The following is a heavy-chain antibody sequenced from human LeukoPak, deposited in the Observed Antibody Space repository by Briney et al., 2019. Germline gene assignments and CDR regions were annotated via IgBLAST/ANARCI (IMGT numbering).Heavy chain of an antibody. CDR2: INRDGSST. D-gene: IGHD3-22*01. CDR3: ARERNYYDSSGYVSKENWFDP. J-gene: IGHJ5*02. CDR1: GFTLSSYW. Sequence: PGGSLRLSCAASGFTLSSYWMHWVRQAPGKGLVWVSRINRDGSSTIYADSVKGRFTISRDNAKNTLYLQMNSLRAEDTAVYYCARERNYYDSSGYVSKENWFDPWGQGTLVTVSS. V-gene: IGHV3-74*01.